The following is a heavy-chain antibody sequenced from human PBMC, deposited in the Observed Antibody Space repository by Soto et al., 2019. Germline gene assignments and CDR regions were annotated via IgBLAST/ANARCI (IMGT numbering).Heavy chain of an antibody. Sequence: SEILSLTCTVSGGSVSSGSYYWSWIRQPPGKGLEWIGYIYYSGSTNYNPSLKSRVTISVDTSKNQFSLKLSSVTAADTAVYYCARVCLNWFDPWGQGTLVTVSS. CDR1: GGSVSSGSYY. V-gene: IGHV4-61*01. D-gene: IGHD3-16*01. CDR3: ARVCLNWFDP. CDR2: IYYSGST. J-gene: IGHJ5*01.